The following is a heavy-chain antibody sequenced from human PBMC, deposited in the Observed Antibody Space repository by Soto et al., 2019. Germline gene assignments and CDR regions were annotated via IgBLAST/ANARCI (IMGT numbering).Heavy chain of an antibody. Sequence: QVQLVQSGAEVKKPGSSVKVSCKASGGAFSDYAFSWVRQAPGQGLEWLGGIMPIFRAPDYAQKFQGRVTLTADEVTWTAXMEMNSLRSEDTAVYYCASWLKGPDIGNYYYGMDVWGQGTTVTVS. CDR3: ASWLKGPDIGNYYYGMDV. CDR1: GGAFSDYA. J-gene: IGHJ6*02. CDR2: IMPIFRAP. V-gene: IGHV1-69*12. D-gene: IGHD2-15*01.